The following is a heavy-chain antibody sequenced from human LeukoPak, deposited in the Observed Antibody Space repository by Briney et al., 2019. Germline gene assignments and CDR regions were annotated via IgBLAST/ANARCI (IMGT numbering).Heavy chain of an antibody. D-gene: IGHD1-1*01. V-gene: IGHV4-38-2*02. CDR1: GYSISSGYY. CDR2: IYHSGST. CDR3: ARDQAKRVPRVAFDI. J-gene: IGHJ3*02. Sequence: PSETLSLTCTVSGYSISSGYYWGWIRQPPGKGLEWIGSIYHSGSTYYNPSLKSRVTISVDTSKNQFSLKLSSVTAADTAVYYCARDQAKRVPRVAFDIWGQGTMVTVSS.